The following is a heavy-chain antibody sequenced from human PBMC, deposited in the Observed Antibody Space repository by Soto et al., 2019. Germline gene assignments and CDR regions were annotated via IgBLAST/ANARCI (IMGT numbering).Heavy chain of an antibody. J-gene: IGHJ4*01. D-gene: IGHD4-17*01. CDR2: INSDGSST. Sequence: PGGSLRLSCAASGFTFSSYWMHWVRQAPGKGLVWVSRINSDGSSTSYADSVKGRFTISRDNAKNTLYLQMNSLRAEDTAVYYCAQDYGDYAFDYWGHGTLVTVSS. V-gene: IGHV3-74*01. CDR3: AQDYGDYAFDY. CDR1: GFTFSSYW.